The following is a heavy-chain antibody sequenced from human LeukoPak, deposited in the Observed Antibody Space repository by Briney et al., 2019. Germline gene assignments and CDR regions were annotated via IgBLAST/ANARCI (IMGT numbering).Heavy chain of an antibody. J-gene: IGHJ4*02. CDR3: ATIAVAGNFDC. Sequence: SETLSLTCTVSGGSISSYYWSWIRQPPGKGLEWIGYTYYSGTTNYNPSLKSRVTISVDTSKNQFSLKLSSVTAADTAMYYCATIAVAGNFDCWGQGTLVTVSS. D-gene: IGHD6-13*01. V-gene: IGHV4-59*01. CDR2: TYYSGTT. CDR1: GGSISSYY.